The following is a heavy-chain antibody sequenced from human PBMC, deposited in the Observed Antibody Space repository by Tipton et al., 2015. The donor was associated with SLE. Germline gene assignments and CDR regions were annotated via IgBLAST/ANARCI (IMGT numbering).Heavy chain of an antibody. Sequence: TLSLTCTVSGGSVGSRPYYWGWIRQPPGKGLEWIGNIYYSGSTYYNPSLKSRLSISVDTSMNQVSLRLGYVTAADTAVYYCARGVEYQDSWGQGALVTVSS. D-gene: IGHD2/OR15-2a*01. CDR1: GGSVGSRPYY. V-gene: IGHV4-39*07. CDR2: IYYSGST. J-gene: IGHJ4*02. CDR3: ARGVEYQDS.